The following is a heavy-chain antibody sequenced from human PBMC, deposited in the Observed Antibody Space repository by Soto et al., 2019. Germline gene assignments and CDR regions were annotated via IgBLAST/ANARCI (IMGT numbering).Heavy chain of an antibody. J-gene: IGHJ3*02. CDR3: PPDPSPVPDAFEI. CDR2: IFPGDSDT. CDR1: GYNFDNYW. Sequence: PGETLKISCKGSGYNFDNYWIGWVRQMPGKGLEWMGMIFPGDSDTKESPSLQGQITMSVDKSDKSAYLQWWSLKASDNAFYYCPPDPSPVPDAFEIWGQGTMVTIS. V-gene: IGHV5-51*01.